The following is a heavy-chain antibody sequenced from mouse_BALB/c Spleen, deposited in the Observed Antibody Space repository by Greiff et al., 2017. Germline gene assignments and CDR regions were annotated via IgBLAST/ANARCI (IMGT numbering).Heavy chain of an antibody. CDR3: AKRNRYDEGNYAMDY. D-gene: IGHD2-14*01. V-gene: IGHV2-6-5*01. J-gene: IGHJ4*01. CDR2: IWGGGST. CDR1: GFSLTDYG. Sequence: QVQLKQSGPGLVAPSQSLSITCTVSGFSLTDYGVSWIRQPPGKGLEWLGVIWGGGSTYYNSALKSRLSISKDNSKSQVFLKMNSLQTDDTAMYYCAKRNRYDEGNYAMDYWGQGTSVTVSS.